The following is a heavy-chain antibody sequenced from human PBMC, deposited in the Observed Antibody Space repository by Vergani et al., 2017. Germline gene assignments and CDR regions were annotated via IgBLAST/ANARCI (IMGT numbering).Heavy chain of an antibody. CDR2: ISYDGSNK. V-gene: IGHV3-30*04. CDR3: ARDGDGDYISDY. CDR1: GFTFSSYA. J-gene: IGHJ4*02. Sequence: QVQLVESGGGVVQPGRSLRLSCAASGFTFSSYAMHRVRQAPGKGLEWVAVISYDGSNKYYADSVKGRFTISRDHSKNTLLLQMNSLRAEDTAVYYCARDGDGDYISDYWGQGTLVTVSS. D-gene: IGHD4-17*01.